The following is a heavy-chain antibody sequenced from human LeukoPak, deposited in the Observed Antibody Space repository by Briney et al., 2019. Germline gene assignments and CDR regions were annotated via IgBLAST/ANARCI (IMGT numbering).Heavy chain of an antibody. CDR2: ISSSSSYI. V-gene: IGHV3-21*01. Sequence: PGGSLRLSCAASGFTFSSDSMNWVRQAPGKGLEWVSSISSSSSYIYYADSVKGRFTISRDNAKNSLYLQMNSLRAEDTAVYYCARVSILIVPYYAFDIWGQGTMVTVSS. CDR1: GFTFSSDS. J-gene: IGHJ3*02. D-gene: IGHD2/OR15-2a*01. CDR3: ARVSILIVPYYAFDI.